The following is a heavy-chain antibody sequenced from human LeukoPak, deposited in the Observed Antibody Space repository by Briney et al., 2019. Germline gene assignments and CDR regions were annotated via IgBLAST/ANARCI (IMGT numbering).Heavy chain of an antibody. V-gene: IGHV4-39*07. Sequence: TSETLSLTCSVSGGSISSTNYYWGWIRQPPGKGLEWIGSIYYNGTTNYNPSLKSRVTISVDTSKNQFSLKLSSVTAADTAVYYCARGRRYYYDSSGYRYWGQGTLVTVSS. CDR2: IYYNGTT. J-gene: IGHJ4*02. CDR1: GGSISSTNYY. D-gene: IGHD3-22*01. CDR3: ARGRRYYYDSSGYRY.